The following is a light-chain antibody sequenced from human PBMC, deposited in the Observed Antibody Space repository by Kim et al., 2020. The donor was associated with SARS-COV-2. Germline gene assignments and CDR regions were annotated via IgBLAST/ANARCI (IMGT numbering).Light chain of an antibody. CDR1: QGIATY. CDR3: QQSNTTPT. J-gene: IGKJ1*01. V-gene: IGKV1-39*01. CDR2: TTS. Sequence: DIQMTQSPSSLSASVGDRVTITCRASQGIATYLNWYQQKPGKAPKLLIYTTSTLQSGVPSRFSGSGSGTDFTLTISSLQPEDFATYYCQQSNTTPTFGQGTKVDIK.